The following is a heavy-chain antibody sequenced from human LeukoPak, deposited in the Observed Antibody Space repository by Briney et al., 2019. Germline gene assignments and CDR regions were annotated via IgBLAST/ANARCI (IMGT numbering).Heavy chain of an antibody. J-gene: IGHJ3*02. Sequence: PSGTLSLTCAVPGGSISSNNWWGWVRQPPGKGLEWIGEIYHSGSPNYNPSLKSRVTISVDKSRNHFSLNLSSVTAADTAVYFCARRRVVVASTDGASGAFDIWGQGTMVTVSS. CDR1: GGSISSNNW. D-gene: IGHD2-15*01. CDR3: ARRRVVVASTDGASGAFDI. V-gene: IGHV4-4*02. CDR2: IYHSGSP.